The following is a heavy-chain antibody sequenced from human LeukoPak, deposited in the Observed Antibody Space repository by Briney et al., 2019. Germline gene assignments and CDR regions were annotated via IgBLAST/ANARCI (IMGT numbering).Heavy chain of an antibody. CDR2: ISAYNGNT. V-gene: IGHV1-18*01. D-gene: IGHD2-2*01. J-gene: IGHJ5*02. Sequence: ASVKVSCKASGYTFTSYDINWVRQATGQGLEWMGWISAYNGNTNYAQKLQGRVTMTTDTSTSTAYMELGSLRSDDTAVYYCARDPGDQLLSDNWFDPWGQGTLVTVSS. CDR1: GYTFTSYD. CDR3: ARDPGDQLLSDNWFDP.